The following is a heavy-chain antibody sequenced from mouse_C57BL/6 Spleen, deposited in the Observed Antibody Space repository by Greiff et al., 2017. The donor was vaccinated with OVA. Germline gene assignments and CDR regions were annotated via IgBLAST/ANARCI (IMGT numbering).Heavy chain of an antibody. CDR3: AREYGYYVGYFDY. V-gene: IGHV1-82*01. CDR1: GYAFSSSW. J-gene: IGHJ2*01. CDR2: IYPGDGDT. Sequence: QVQLQQSGPELVKPGASVKISCKASGYAFSSSWMNWVKQRPGKGLEWIGRIYPGDGDTNYNGKFKGKATLTADKSSSTAYMQLSSLTSEDSAVYFCAREYGYYVGYFDYWGQGTTLTVSS. D-gene: IGHD2-10*02.